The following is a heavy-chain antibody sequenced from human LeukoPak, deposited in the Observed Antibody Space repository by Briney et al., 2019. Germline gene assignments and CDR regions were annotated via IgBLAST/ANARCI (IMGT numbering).Heavy chain of an antibody. CDR1: GYRFTSYW. CDR3: ARLNDGFDI. V-gene: IGHV5-51*02. J-gene: IGHJ3*02. CDR2: IVPGDFDP. Sequence: GDSLKISWKGSGYRFTSYWSGGARQMPGKGLDWMGIIVPGDFDPKYSPPFQAQVTFPAARSISPAYLKWTTLRPSDPAMYYCARLNDGFDIWGQGTMVTVSS.